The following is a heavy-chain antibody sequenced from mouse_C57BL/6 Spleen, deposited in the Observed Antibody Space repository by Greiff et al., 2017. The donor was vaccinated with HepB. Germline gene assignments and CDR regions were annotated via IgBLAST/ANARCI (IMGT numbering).Heavy chain of an antibody. CDR3: AMRGFITTVVAHWYFDV. CDR1: GYTFTSYW. D-gene: IGHD1-1*01. CDR2: IHPSDSDT. J-gene: IGHJ1*03. V-gene: IGHV1-74*01. Sequence: QVQLQQPGAELVKPGASVKVYCKASGYTFTSYWMHWVKQRPGQGLEWIGRIHPSDSDTNYNQKFKGKATLTVDKSSSTAYMQLSSLTSEDSAVYYCAMRGFITTVVAHWYFDVWGTGTTVTVSS.